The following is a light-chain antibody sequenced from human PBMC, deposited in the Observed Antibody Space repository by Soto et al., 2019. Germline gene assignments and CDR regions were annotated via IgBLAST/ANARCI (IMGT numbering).Light chain of an antibody. Sequence: TQSPSSLSASVGDRVTITCRASQGISSNLAWYQQKPGQAPRLLIYGASTRATGIPARFSGSGSGTEFTLTISSLQSEDFAVYYCQQYNNWPPITFGQGTRLEIK. CDR3: QQYNNWPPIT. CDR2: GAS. V-gene: IGKV3-15*01. J-gene: IGKJ5*01. CDR1: QGISSN.